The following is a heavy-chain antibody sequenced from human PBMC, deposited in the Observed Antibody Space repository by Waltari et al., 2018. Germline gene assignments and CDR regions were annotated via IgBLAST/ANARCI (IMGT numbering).Heavy chain of an antibody. V-gene: IGHV1-69*05. CDR2: SRPIFGTA. CDR3: ARRVIEGAYSSSSNYYYGMDV. J-gene: IGHJ6*02. Sequence: QVQLVQSGAEVKKPGSSVKVSCKASGGTFSSYAISWVRQAPGQGLEWMGGSRPIFGTANNAQKFQGRVTITTDESTSTAYMERSSLRSEDTAVYYCARRVIEGAYSSSSNYYYGMDVWGQGTTVTVSS. D-gene: IGHD6-6*01. CDR1: GGTFSSYA.